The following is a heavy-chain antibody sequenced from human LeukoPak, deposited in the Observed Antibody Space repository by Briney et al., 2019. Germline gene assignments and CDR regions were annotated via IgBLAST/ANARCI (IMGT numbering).Heavy chain of an antibody. Sequence: ASVKVSCKASGYTFIGYYMHWVRQAPGQGLEWTGWINPNSGGTNYAQKFQGRVTMTRDTSISTAYMELSSLRSDDTAVYYCAKEGQWLALNYYYGVDVWGRGTTVTVSS. CDR3: AKEGQWLALNYYYGVDV. D-gene: IGHD6-19*01. V-gene: IGHV1-2*02. CDR1: GYTFIGYY. CDR2: INPNSGGT. J-gene: IGHJ6*02.